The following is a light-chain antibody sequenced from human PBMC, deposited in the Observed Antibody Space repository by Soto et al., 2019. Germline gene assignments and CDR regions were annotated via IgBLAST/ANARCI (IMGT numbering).Light chain of an antibody. J-gene: IGKJ4*01. CDR1: LGISGY. Sequence: DIQLTQSPSFLSASVGDRVTMTCRASLGISGYLAWYQQKPGKVPRLLIYSASSLQSGVPSRFSGSGSGTEFTLTISSLQPEDFASYYCQQLDRYPFTFGGGTQVEI. V-gene: IGKV1-9*01. CDR3: QQLDRYPFT. CDR2: SAS.